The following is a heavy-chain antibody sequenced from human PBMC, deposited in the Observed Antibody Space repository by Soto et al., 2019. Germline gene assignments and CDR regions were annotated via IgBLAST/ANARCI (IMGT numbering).Heavy chain of an antibody. CDR1: GFTFSSYW. Sequence: GGSLRLSCAASGFTFSSYWMTWVRQAPGKGLEWVANIKQDGSDKYYVDSVKVRFTISRDNAKSSLYLQMNSLRAEDTDVYYCARDSVKSQAMIVVVITKTGGSYGMDVWGQG. V-gene: IGHV3-7*01. D-gene: IGHD3-22*01. CDR2: IKQDGSDK. J-gene: IGHJ6*02. CDR3: ARDSVKSQAMIVVVITKTGGSYGMDV.